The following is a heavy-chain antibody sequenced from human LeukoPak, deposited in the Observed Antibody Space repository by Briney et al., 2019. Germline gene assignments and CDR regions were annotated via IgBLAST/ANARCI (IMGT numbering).Heavy chain of an antibody. J-gene: IGHJ3*01. CDR3: ARHGSWYSGGFEL. V-gene: IGHV4-4*09. D-gene: IGHD2-15*01. CDR1: GGSIGTDY. CDR2: VYSRGSP. Sequence: SETLSLTCSVSGGSIGTDYWNWIRQPPGRRLEWIGFVYSRGSPTYNPSLQSRVAMSIDMSKNQFSLNLSTVTAADTAVYYCARHGSWYSGGFELWGQGTMVTVSS.